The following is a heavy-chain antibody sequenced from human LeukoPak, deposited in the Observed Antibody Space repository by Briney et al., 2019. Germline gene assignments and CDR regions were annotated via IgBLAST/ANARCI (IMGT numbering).Heavy chain of an antibody. J-gene: IGHJ6*02. CDR1: GGSISSYY. Sequence: SETLSLTCTVSGGSISSYYWSWIRQPPGKGPEWIGYIYYSGSTNYNPSLKSRVTISVDTSKNQFSLKLSSVTAADTAAFYCAGVSRIGWGVPSYYGMGVWGQGAKVTVSS. CDR3: AGVSRIGWGVPSYYGMGV. V-gene: IGHV4-59*01. CDR2: IYYSGST. D-gene: IGHD3-16*01.